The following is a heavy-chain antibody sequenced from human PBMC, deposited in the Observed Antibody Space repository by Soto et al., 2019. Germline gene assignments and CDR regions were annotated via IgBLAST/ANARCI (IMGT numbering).Heavy chain of an antibody. J-gene: IGHJ6*02. CDR1: GYSFTSYW. CDR3: ARTAAAGKYYYGMDV. CDR2: IYPGDSDT. Sequence: PGESQKISYKGSGYSFTSYWIGWVRQMPGKGLEGMGIIYPGDSDTRYSPSFQGQVTISADKSISTAYLQWSSLKASDTAMYYCARTAAAGKYYYGMDVWGQGTTVTVSS. D-gene: IGHD6-13*01. V-gene: IGHV5-51*01.